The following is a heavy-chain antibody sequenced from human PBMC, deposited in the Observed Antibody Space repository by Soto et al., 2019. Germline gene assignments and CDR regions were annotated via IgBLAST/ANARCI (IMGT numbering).Heavy chain of an antibody. V-gene: IGHV4-31*03. CDR3: ARDASSTCHYFDY. CDR1: GGPIGSGGYY. Sequence: QVQLQESGPRLVRPSQTLSVTCTVSGGPIGSGGYYWSWIRQHPGKGLEWIGYIFYSGSTSYSGSTYYNPSLKSRVTISVDTSKNQFSLKLTSVTAADTAIYYSARDASSTCHYFDYWGQGILVTVSS. D-gene: IGHD6-13*01. J-gene: IGHJ4*02. CDR2: IFYSGSTSYSGST.